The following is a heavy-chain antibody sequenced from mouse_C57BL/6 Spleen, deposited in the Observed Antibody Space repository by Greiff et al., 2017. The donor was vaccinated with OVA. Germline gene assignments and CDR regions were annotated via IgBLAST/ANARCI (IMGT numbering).Heavy chain of an antibody. CDR1: GFNIKDDY. CDR3: TITTVVARNAMDY. V-gene: IGHV14-4*01. CDR2: IDPENGDT. D-gene: IGHD1-1*01. Sequence: DVQLQESGAELVRPGASVKLSCTASGFNIKDDYMHWVKQRPEQGLEWIGWIDPENGDTEYASKFQGKATITADTSSNTAYLQLSSLTSEDTAVYYCTITTVVARNAMDYWGQGTSVTVSS. J-gene: IGHJ4*01.